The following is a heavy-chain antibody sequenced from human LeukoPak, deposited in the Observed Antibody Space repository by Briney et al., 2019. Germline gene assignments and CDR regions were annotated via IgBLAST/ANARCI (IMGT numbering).Heavy chain of an antibody. CDR1: GFTFSSYS. Sequence: PGGSLRLSCAASGFTFSSYSMKWVRQAPGKGLEWVSSISSSSSYIYYADSVKGRFTISRDNAKNSLYLQMNSLRAEDTAVYYCARDRVVPAAGGSYYFDYWGQGTLVTVSS. D-gene: IGHD2-2*01. V-gene: IGHV3-21*01. J-gene: IGHJ4*02. CDR2: ISSSSSYI. CDR3: ARDRVVPAAGGSYYFDY.